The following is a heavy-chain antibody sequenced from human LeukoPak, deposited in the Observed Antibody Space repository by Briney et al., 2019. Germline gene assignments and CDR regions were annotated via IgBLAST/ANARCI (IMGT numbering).Heavy chain of an antibody. J-gene: IGHJ4*02. CDR1: GFTFSSYG. V-gene: IGHV3-30*02. D-gene: IGHD3-9*01. CDR3: AKEDLSYDILTGPGDY. Sequence: GGSLRLSCAASGFTFSSYGMHWARQAPGKGLEWVAFIRYDESNKYYADSVKGRFTISRDNSKNTLYLQMNSLRAEDTAVYYCAKEDLSYDILTGPGDYWGQGTLVTVSS. CDR2: IRYDESNK.